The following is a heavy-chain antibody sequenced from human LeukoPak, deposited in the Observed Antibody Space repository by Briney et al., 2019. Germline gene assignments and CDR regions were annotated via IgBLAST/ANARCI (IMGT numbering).Heavy chain of an antibody. J-gene: IGHJ5*02. CDR3: ARPPRRIAAAGTNNWFDP. V-gene: IGHV1-2*02. CDR2: INPNSGGT. Sequence: VASVKVSCKASGYTFTGYYMHWVRQAPGQGLEWMGWINPNSGGTNYAQKFQGRVTMTRDTSISTAYMELSRLRSDDTAVYYCARPPRRIAAAGTNNWFDPWGQGTLVTVSS. CDR1: GYTFTGYY. D-gene: IGHD6-13*01.